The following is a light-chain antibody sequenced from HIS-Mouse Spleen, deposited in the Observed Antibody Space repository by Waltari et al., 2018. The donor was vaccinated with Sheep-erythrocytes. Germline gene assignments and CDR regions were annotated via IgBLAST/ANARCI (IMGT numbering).Light chain of an antibody. CDR1: ALPKKY. Sequence: SYELTQPPSVSVSPGQTARITCSGDALPKKYAYWYQQNSGQAPVLVIYEDSKRPSGIPERFPGSSSGTMATLTISGAQVEDEADYYCYSTDSSGNGVFGGGTKLTVL. V-gene: IGLV3-10*01. CDR2: EDS. J-gene: IGLJ2*01. CDR3: YSTDSSGNGV.